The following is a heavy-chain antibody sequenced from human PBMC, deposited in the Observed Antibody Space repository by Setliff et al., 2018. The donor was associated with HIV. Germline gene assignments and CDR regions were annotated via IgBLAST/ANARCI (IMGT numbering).Heavy chain of an antibody. V-gene: IGHV1-69*13. CDR3: AGYREGYCSGDNCYSGNDY. CDR2: IIPLFGTA. D-gene: IGHD2-15*01. J-gene: IGHJ4*02. CDR1: GGTFSTQT. Sequence: SVKVSCKASGGTFSTQTFNWVRQAPGQGLEWMGGIIPLFGTAKYIQKFQGRVTITADGSTSTAYMELSSLRFEDTAVYFCAGYREGYCSGDNCYSGNDYWGQGTLVTVSS.